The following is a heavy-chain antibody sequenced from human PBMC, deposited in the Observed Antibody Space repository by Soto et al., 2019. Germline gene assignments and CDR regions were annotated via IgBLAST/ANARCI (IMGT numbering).Heavy chain of an antibody. CDR2: IWSDGSNK. J-gene: IGHJ4*02. V-gene: IGHV3-33*01. D-gene: IGHD6-13*01. CDR1: GFTLSTYH. CDR3: ARIGSWALNFDY. Sequence: GGSLRLSCAASGFTLSTYHMHWVRQAPGKGLEWVAVIWSDGSNKYYADSVKGRFTISRDNSKNTLYLQMNSLRVEDTAVYYCARIGSWALNFDYWGQGTQVTVSS.